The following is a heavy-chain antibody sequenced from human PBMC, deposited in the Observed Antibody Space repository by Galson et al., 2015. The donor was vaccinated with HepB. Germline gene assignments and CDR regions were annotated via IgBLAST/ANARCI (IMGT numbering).Heavy chain of an antibody. CDR3: ATDGPGPRVGATDSRLDY. D-gene: IGHD1-26*01. CDR1: GGTFISYA. Sequence: SVKVSCKASGGTFISYAISWVRQAPGQGLDWMGGIIPVFRTTNYARRFQGRLTIIADESTSTAYMELSSLRSEDTAVYYCATDGPGPRVGATDSRLDYWGLGTLVTVSS. CDR2: IIPVFRTT. J-gene: IGHJ4*02. V-gene: IGHV1-69*13.